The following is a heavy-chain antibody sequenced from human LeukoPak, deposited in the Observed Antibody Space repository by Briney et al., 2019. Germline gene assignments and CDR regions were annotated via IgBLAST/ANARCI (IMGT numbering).Heavy chain of an antibody. V-gene: IGHV3-7*01. J-gene: IGHJ4*02. CDR1: GFTFSSYW. Sequence: PGGSLRLSCAASGFTFSSYWMSWVRQAPGKGLECVAGIKQDGSEKYYVDSVKGRFTISRDNAKNSLYLQMNSLRVEDTAVYYCARGKSGSYGTKGYWGQGTLVTVSS. D-gene: IGHD1-26*01. CDR3: ARGKSGSYGTKGY. CDR2: IKQDGSEK.